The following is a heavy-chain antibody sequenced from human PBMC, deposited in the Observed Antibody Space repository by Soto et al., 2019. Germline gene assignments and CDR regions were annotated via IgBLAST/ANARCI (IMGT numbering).Heavy chain of an antibody. V-gene: IGHV3-48*01. CDR2: ISSSSSTI. CDR3: ASDYSITICAY. Sequence: GGSLRLSCAASGFTFSSYSMNWVRQAPGKGLEWVSYISSSSSTIYYADSVKGRFTISRDNAKNSLYLQMNSLRAEDTAVYYCASDYSITICAYWGQGTLVTVSS. D-gene: IGHD3-3*01. CDR1: GFTFSSYS. J-gene: IGHJ4*02.